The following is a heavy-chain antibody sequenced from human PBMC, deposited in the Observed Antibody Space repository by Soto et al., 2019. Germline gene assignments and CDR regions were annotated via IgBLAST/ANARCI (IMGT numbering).Heavy chain of an antibody. CDR1: GFNFNNYA. D-gene: IGHD2-21*01. CDR3: AKAGWGGDYYYGLDV. V-gene: IGHV3-30*18. Sequence: GGSLRLSCAASGFNFNNYAMHWVRQAPGKGLEWVAVVSFDGSSTYYADSVKGRFTISRDSSNNTVSLQMNSLTNEDTAAYYCAKAGWGGDYYYGLDVWGQGTTVTVSS. CDR2: VSFDGSST. J-gene: IGHJ6*02.